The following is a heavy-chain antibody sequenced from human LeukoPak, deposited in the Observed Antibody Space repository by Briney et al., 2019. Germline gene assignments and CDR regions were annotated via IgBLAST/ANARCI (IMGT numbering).Heavy chain of an antibody. CDR2: IIPIFGTA. V-gene: IGHV1-69*13. CDR1: GGTFSSYA. CDR3: ARARSGYSYGWDAFDI. Sequence: GASVKVSCKASGGTFSSYAISWVRQASGQGLEWMGGIIPIFGTANYAQKFQGRVTITADESTSTAYMELSSLRSEDTAVYYCARARSGYSYGWDAFDIWGQGTMVTVSS. J-gene: IGHJ3*02. D-gene: IGHD5-18*01.